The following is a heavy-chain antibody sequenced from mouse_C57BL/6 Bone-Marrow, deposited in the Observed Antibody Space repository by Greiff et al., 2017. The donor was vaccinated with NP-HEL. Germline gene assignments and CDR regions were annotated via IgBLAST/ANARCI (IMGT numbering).Heavy chain of an antibody. D-gene: IGHD5-5*01. J-gene: IGHJ3*01. CDR2: ISSGGSYT. V-gene: IGHV5-6*01. Sequence: DVQLVESGGDLVKPGGSLKLSCAASGFTFSSYGMSWVRQTPDKRLEWVATISSGGSYTYYPDSVKGRFTISRDNAKNTLYLQMSSLKSEDTAMYYCASPTLPFAYWGQGTLVTVSA. CDR1: GFTFSSYG. CDR3: ASPTLPFAY.